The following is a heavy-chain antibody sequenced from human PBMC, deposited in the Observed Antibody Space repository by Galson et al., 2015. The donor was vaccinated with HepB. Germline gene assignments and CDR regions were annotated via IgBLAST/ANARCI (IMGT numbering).Heavy chain of an antibody. J-gene: IGHJ6*02. CDR2: IIPILDIA. V-gene: IGHV1-69*04. CDR1: GGTFSSYA. Sequence: SVKVSCKASGGTFSSYAISWVRQAPGQGLEWMGRIIPILDIANYAQKFQGRVTITADESTSTAYMELSSLRSEDTAVYYCARAPSPDGRGYSYGYGLEVRPRFPESGMDVWGQGTTVTVSS. D-gene: IGHD5-18*01. CDR3: ARAPSPDGRGYSYGYGLEVRPRFPESGMDV.